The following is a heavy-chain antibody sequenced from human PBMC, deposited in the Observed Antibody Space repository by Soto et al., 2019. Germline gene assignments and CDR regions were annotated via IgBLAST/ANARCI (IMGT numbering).Heavy chain of an antibody. Sequence: QVQLVESGGGAVQPGESLRLSCVASGFDFTYYAMHWVRQAPGKGLESVAVMSSDGSKIHHTDSVKGRFTISRDNSKNTLYLQMNSLRKEDTAVYFCAKDEGVGGTQGLFDYWGQGTLVSVSS. CDR2: MSSDGSKI. V-gene: IGHV3-30*18. J-gene: IGHJ4*02. CDR1: GFDFTYYA. D-gene: IGHD1-26*01. CDR3: AKDEGVGGTQGLFDY.